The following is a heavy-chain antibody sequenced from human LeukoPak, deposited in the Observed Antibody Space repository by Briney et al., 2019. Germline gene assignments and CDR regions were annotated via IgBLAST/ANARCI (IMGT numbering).Heavy chain of an antibody. J-gene: IGHJ3*02. D-gene: IGHD4-17*01. Sequence: SETLSLTCTVSGGSISSYYWSWIRQPPGKGLEWIGYIYYSGSTNYNPSLKSRVTISVDTSKNQFSLKLSSVTAADTAVYYCARGLLLSTVSRDDAFDIWGQGTMVTVSS. V-gene: IGHV4-59*01. CDR1: GGSISSYY. CDR2: IYYSGST. CDR3: ARGLLLSTVSRDDAFDI.